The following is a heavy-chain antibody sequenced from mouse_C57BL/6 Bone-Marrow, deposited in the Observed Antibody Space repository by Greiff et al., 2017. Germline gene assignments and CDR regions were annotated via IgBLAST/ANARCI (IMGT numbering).Heavy chain of an antibody. Sequence: EVQLQQSGPELVKPGASVKMSCKASGYTFTDYNMHWVKQSHGKSLEWIGYINPNNGGTSYNQKFKGKATFTVNKSSSTAYMELRSLTSEVSAVYYCARLRYYGYYFDYWGQGTTLTVSS. J-gene: IGHJ2*01. CDR1: GYTFTDYN. D-gene: IGHD1-1*01. CDR3: ARLRYYGYYFDY. V-gene: IGHV1-22*01. CDR2: INPNNGGT.